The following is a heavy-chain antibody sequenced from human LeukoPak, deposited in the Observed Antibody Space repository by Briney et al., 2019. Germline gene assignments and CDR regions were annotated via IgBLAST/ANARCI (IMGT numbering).Heavy chain of an antibody. V-gene: IGHV1-18*01. CDR3: ARDRGYSGYAEYYFDY. D-gene: IGHD5-12*01. Sequence: ASVKVSCKASGYTFTSYGISWVRQAPGQGLEWMGWISAHNGNTKNAQKVQGRVTMTTDTSTRTAYMELRSLRSDDTAVYHCARDRGYSGYAEYYFDYWGQGTLVTVSS. J-gene: IGHJ4*02. CDR2: ISAHNGNT. CDR1: GYTFTSYG.